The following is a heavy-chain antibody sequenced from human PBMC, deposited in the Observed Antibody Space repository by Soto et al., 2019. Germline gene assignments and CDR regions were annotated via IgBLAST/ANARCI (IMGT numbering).Heavy chain of an antibody. CDR2: MNPNSGNT. J-gene: IGHJ3*02. D-gene: IGHD4-17*01. CDR3: ARAASTTVTPDRVAFDI. CDR1: GYTFTSYD. V-gene: IGHV1-8*01. Sequence: GASVKVSCKASGYTFTSYDINWVRQATGQGLEWMGWMNPNSGNTGYAQKFQGRVTMTRNTSISTAYMELSSLRSEDTAAYYCARAASTTVTPDRVAFDIWGQGTMVTVSS.